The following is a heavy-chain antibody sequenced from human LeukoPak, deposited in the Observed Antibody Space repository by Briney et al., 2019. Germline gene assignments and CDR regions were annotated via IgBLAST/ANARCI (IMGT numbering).Heavy chain of an antibody. CDR1: GFTFSSFS. V-gene: IGHV3-48*01. D-gene: IGHD2-15*01. CDR3: GRDGGNRWFDF. CDR2: ISSSSDTI. J-gene: IGHJ4*02. Sequence: PGGSMRLSCAASGFTFSSFSMTWVRQAPGKGLEWVSYISSSSDTIYYADSVKGRFTISRDNSKNTLYLQMSSLRVDDTAVYYCGRDGGNRWFDFWGQGTLVTVSS.